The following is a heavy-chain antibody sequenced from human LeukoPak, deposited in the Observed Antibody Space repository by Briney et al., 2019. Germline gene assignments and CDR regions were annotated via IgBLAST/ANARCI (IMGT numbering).Heavy chain of an antibody. CDR1: GGSISSYY. J-gene: IGHJ4*02. CDR3: AAGYSGYDAVDY. Sequence: SETLSLTCTVSGGSISSYYWSWIRQPPGKGLEWIGYIYYSGSTNYNPSLKCRVTISVDTSKNQFSLKLSSVTAADTAVYYCAAGYSGYDAVDYWGQGTLVTVSS. V-gene: IGHV4-59*01. D-gene: IGHD5-12*01. CDR2: IYYSGST.